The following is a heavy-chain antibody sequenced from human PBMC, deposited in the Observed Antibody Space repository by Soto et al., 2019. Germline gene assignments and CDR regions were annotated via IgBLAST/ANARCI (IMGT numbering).Heavy chain of an antibody. Sequence: GGSLRLSCAASGFTFSSYGMHWVRQAPGKGLEWVAVISYDGSNKYYADSVKGRFTISRDNSKNTLYLQMNSLRAEDTAVYYCAKDLDYCSGGSCYLFDYWGQGTLVTVSS. CDR3: AKDLDYCSGGSCYLFDY. CDR2: ISYDGSNK. V-gene: IGHV3-30*18. CDR1: GFTFSSYG. J-gene: IGHJ4*02. D-gene: IGHD2-15*01.